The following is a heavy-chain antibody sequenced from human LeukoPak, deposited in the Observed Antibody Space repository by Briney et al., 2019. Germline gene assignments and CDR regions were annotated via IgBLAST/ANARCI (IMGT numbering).Heavy chain of an antibody. CDR2: IYYIGGP. CDR1: DDSFSTYH. CDR3: ARHGGPTISYFDN. V-gene: IGHV4-59*08. Sequence: SETLSLTCTVSDDSFSTYHWSWIRQPPGKGLEWIGFIYYIGGPNYNPSLGSRVTISIDTSKNQFSLKVNPVTAADTAVYYCARHGGPTISYFDNWGQGTLVTVSS. D-gene: IGHD3-16*01. J-gene: IGHJ4*02.